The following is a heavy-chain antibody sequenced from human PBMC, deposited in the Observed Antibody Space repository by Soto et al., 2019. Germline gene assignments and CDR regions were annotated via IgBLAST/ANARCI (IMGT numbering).Heavy chain of an antibody. J-gene: IGHJ6*03. V-gene: IGHV1-69*04. CDR2: IIPILGIA. CDR1: GYTFTSYD. D-gene: IGHD3-3*01. Sequence: ASVKVSCKASGYTFTSYDINWVRQATGQGLEWMGRIIPILGIANYAQKFQGRVTITADKSTSTAYMELSSLRSEDTAVYYCARARHAFWSGYYDRSYMDVWGKGTTVTVSS. CDR3: ARARHAFWSGYYDRSYMDV.